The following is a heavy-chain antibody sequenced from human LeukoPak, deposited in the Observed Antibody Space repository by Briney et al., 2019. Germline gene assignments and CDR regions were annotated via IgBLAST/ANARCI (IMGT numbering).Heavy chain of an antibody. CDR3: ARIPGRLRADYYYYYMDV. D-gene: IGHD5-12*01. CDR1: GYTFTTYG. V-gene: IGHV1-18*01. Sequence: ASVKVSCKASGYTFTTYGISWVRQAPGQGLEWMGYIITYNGNTNYAQKLQGRVTMTRDTSISTAYMELRSLRSDDTAVYYCARIPGRLRADYYYYYMDVWGKGTTVTVSS. J-gene: IGHJ6*03. CDR2: IITYNGNT.